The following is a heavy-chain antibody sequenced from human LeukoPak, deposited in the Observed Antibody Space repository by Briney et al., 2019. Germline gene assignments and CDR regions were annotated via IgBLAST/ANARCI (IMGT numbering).Heavy chain of an antibody. CDR3: ARARLAGGIFGVVDY. D-gene: IGHD3-3*01. CDR1: GGTFSSYA. CDR2: IIPIFGTA. Sequence: SVKVSCKASGGTFSSYAISWVRQAPGQGLEWMGGIIPIFGTANYAQKFQGRVTITADESTSTAYMELSSLRSEDTAVYYCARARLAGGIFGVVDYWGQGTLVTVSS. J-gene: IGHJ4*02. V-gene: IGHV1-69*13.